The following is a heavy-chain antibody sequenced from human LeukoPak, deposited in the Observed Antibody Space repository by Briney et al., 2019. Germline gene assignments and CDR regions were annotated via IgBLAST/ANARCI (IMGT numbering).Heavy chain of an antibody. Sequence: GGSLRLSCAASGFTLSRHWMDWVRQAPGKGLEWVANIKEDGSVKQYVDSVKGRFTISRDNAKNSLYLQMNSLRAEDTAVYYCASEVSRSSYWGQGTLVTVSS. J-gene: IGHJ4*02. CDR3: ASEVSRSSY. D-gene: IGHD6-6*01. CDR2: IKEDGSVK. CDR1: GFTLSRHW. V-gene: IGHV3-7*01.